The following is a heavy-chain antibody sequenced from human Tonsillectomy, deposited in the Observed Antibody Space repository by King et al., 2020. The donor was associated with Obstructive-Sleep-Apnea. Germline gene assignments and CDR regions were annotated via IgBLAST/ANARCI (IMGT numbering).Heavy chain of an antibody. CDR1: GFTFRSYA. CDR2: ISGTGTRS. J-gene: IGHJ5*02. Sequence: VQLVESGGGLVQPGGSLRLSCAASGFTFRSYAMSWVRQSPGKGLEWVSSISGTGTRSYYADSVKGRFTISSDNSLNTLYLQMNSLRDEDTAIYYCAKGGIPAAGPDWFDPWGQGTLVTVSS. D-gene: IGHD6-13*01. V-gene: IGHV3-23*04. CDR3: AKGGIPAAGPDWFDP.